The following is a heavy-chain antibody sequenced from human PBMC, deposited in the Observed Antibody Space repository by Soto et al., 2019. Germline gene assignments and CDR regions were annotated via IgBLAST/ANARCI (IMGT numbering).Heavy chain of an antibody. Sequence: QVQLQESGPGLVKPWETLSLTCTVSGGSISSYYWSWIRQPPGQGLEWIGYIYYSGSTNYNPSLTSRVTISVDTSKNQFSLMLSSVTAADTAVYYCATCPWTQPLNGAFDIWGQGTMVTVSS. CDR3: ATCPWTQPLNGAFDI. V-gene: IGHV4-59*01. CDR2: IYYSGST. CDR1: GGSISSYY. D-gene: IGHD1-1*01. J-gene: IGHJ3*02.